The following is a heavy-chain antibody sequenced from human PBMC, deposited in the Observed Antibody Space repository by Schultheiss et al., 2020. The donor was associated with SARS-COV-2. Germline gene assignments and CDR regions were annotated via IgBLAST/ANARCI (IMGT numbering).Heavy chain of an antibody. Sequence: SETLSLTCAVYGGSFSGYYWSWIRQPPGKGLEWIGEINHSGSTNYNPSLKSRVTISVDTSKNQFSLKLSSVTAEDTAVYYCARDLEGYSGYEFPSYWGQGTLVTVSS. CDR3: ARDLEGYSGYEFPSY. V-gene: IGHV4-34*01. J-gene: IGHJ4*02. D-gene: IGHD5-12*01. CDR2: INHSGST. CDR1: GGSFSGYY.